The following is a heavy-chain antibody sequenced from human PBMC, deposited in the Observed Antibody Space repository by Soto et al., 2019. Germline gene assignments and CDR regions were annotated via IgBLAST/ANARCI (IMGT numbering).Heavy chain of an antibody. V-gene: IGHV1-18*01. CDR3: ARGPTDYYDNSGDYFLDY. Sequence: QVQLVQSGAEVKKPGASVKVSCKASGYTFTTYGMSWVRQAPGQGLEWMGWISTYNGNTKYAERLQGRVTMTTDTTTSTAYMELRSLRSDATAVYYCARGPTDYYDNSGDYFLDYWGQGTLVTVSS. CDR2: ISTYNGNT. D-gene: IGHD3-22*01. CDR1: GYTFTTYG. J-gene: IGHJ4*02.